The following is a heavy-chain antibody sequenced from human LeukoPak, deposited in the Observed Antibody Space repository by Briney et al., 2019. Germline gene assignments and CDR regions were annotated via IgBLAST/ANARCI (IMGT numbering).Heavy chain of an antibody. CDR3: ARDKWWGASDH. V-gene: IGHV3-74*01. J-gene: IGHJ4*02. CDR1: GFSFSAHW. Sequence: GGSLRLSCAASGFSFSAHWMHWVRQAPGKGLMWVAQINGDATATNYAGSVKGRFTISRDNAKNTMHLQMSALTAEDRAVYYCARDKWWGASDHWGQGSLVTVSS. D-gene: IGHD2-8*01. CDR2: INGDATAT.